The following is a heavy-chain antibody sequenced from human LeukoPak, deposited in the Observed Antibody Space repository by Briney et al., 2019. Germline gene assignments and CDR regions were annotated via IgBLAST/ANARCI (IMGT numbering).Heavy chain of an antibody. D-gene: IGHD2-8*01. J-gene: IGHJ6*02. CDR3: ARDVHGSDV. CDR2: INQDGSEK. CDR1: GFTFSKYW. Sequence: GGSLRLSCAASGFTFSKYWMNWVRQAPGKGLEWVANINQDGSEKHYVDSVKGRFTISRDNAKNSLFLQMNSLRAEDTAVYYCARDVHGSDVWGQGTTVTVSS. V-gene: IGHV3-7*01.